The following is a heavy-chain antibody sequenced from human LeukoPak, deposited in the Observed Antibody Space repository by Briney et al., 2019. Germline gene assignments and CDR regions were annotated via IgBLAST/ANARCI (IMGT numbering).Heavy chain of an antibody. J-gene: IGHJ4*02. Sequence: ASVKVSCKVSGYTLTELSMHWVRQAPGKGLEWMGGFDPEDGETIYAQKFQGRVTMTEDTSTDTAYMELSSLRSEDTAVYYCATPQGDWGSDYYFDYWGQGTLVTVSS. CDR2: FDPEDGET. CDR1: GYTLTELS. CDR3: ATPQGDWGSDYYFDY. V-gene: IGHV1-24*01. D-gene: IGHD7-27*01.